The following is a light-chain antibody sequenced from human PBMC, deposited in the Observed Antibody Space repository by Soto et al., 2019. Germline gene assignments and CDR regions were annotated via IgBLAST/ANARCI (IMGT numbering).Light chain of an antibody. Sequence: DIQMTQSPSSLSASVGDRVTITCRASQGISNYLAWYQQKPGKVPKLLIYAASTLQSGVPSRFSGNGSGTDFTLTISSLQPGDVATYYCQKYNSACFGPGTKVDIK. CDR3: QKYNSAC. V-gene: IGKV1-27*01. J-gene: IGKJ3*01. CDR2: AAS. CDR1: QGISNY.